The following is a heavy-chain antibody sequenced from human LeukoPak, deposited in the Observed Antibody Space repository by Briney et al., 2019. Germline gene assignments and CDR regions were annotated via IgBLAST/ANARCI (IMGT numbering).Heavy chain of an antibody. CDR2: INPNSGGT. Sequence: ASVKVSCKAFGYTFTGYYMHWVRQAPGQGLEWMGWINPNSGGTNYAQKFQGRVTMTRDTSISTAYMELSRLRSDDTAVYYCARDRQLRPGPAEDTFDYWGQGTLVTVSS. CDR1: GYTFTGYY. V-gene: IGHV1-2*02. J-gene: IGHJ4*02. D-gene: IGHD2-2*01. CDR3: ARDRQLRPGPAEDTFDY.